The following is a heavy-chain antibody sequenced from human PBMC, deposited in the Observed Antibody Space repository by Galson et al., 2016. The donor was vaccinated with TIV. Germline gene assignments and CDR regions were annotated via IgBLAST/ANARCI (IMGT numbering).Heavy chain of an antibody. Sequence: SVKVSCKASGYTFRESGIGWVRQAPGQGPEWMGYISVYNGNTKYAQKLQGRVTMTTDTSTNTVYMEVWSLRSDDTAVYYCARAPPNRGAHYSYQMDVWGNGTTVTVSS. CDR3: ARAPPNRGAHYSYQMDV. CDR1: GYTFRESG. J-gene: IGHJ6*03. D-gene: IGHD2/OR15-2a*01. CDR2: ISVYNGNT. V-gene: IGHV1-18*01.